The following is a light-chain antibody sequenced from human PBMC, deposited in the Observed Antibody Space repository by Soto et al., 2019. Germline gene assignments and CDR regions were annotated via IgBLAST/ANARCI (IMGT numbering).Light chain of an antibody. CDR1: SSDVGGYNY. CDR3: CSFAGSYTRYV. V-gene: IGLV2-11*01. Sequence: QSALTQPRSVSGSPGQSVTLSCTGTSSDVGGYNYVSWYQHHPDKAPKLMIYDVTKRPSGVPDRFSGSKSGNMASLTISGLQAEDEADYYCCSFAGSYTRYVFGTGTKVTVL. CDR2: DVT. J-gene: IGLJ1*01.